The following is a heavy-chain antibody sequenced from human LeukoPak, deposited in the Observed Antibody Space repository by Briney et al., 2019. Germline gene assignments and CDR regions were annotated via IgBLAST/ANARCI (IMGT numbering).Heavy chain of an antibody. CDR2: ISGTSSFI. CDR1: GLTFSDYY. V-gene: IGHV3-11*03. CDR3: ARQVPPDY. Sequence: TGGSLRLSCAASGLTFSDYYMTWIRQAPGKGLEWVSYISGTSSFIKYPDSVKGRFTISRDNARNSLYLQMNSLRVEDTAVYYCARQVPPDYWGQGTLVTVSS. J-gene: IGHJ4*02.